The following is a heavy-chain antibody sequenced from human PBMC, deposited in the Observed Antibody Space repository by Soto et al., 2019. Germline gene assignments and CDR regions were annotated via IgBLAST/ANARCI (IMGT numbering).Heavy chain of an antibody. J-gene: IGHJ6*01. V-gene: IGHV3-30*18. Sequence: QVQLVESGGGVVQPGRSLRLSCAASGFTFSSYGMHWVRQAPGKGLEWVAVISYDGSNKYYADSVKGRFTISRDNSKNTLYLQMNSLRAEDTAVYYCAKDLYYDFWSGYDSYGMDVW. CDR1: GFTFSSYG. CDR3: AKDLYYDFWSGYDSYGMDV. CDR2: ISYDGSNK. D-gene: IGHD3-3*01.